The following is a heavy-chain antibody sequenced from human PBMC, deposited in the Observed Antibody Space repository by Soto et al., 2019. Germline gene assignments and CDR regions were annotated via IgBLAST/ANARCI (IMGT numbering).Heavy chain of an antibody. Sequence: EVQLVESGGDLVQPGGSLRLSCAASGINFNDYWMSWVRQAPGKGLEWVANIKEDGSSKYYVDSVKGRFTISRDNAKNSLYPQMNSLKAEDTALYYCASENSYVFDHWGQGTPVTVSS. CDR2: IKEDGSSK. CDR1: GINFNDYW. J-gene: IGHJ4*02. D-gene: IGHD3-16*01. CDR3: ASENSYVFDH. V-gene: IGHV3-7*03.